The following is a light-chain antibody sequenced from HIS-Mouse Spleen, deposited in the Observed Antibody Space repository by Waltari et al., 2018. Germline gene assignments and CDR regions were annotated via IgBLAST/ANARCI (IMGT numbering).Light chain of an antibody. Sequence: SYELTQPPSVSVSPGQTASITCSGDKLGDKYACWYQQKPGQSPVLVIYQVSKRPSGIPERFDGSNSGNTATLTISGTQAMDEADYYCQAWDSSTDVVFGGGTKLTVL. CDR2: QVS. V-gene: IGLV3-1*01. CDR3: QAWDSSTDVV. J-gene: IGLJ2*01. CDR1: KLGDKY.